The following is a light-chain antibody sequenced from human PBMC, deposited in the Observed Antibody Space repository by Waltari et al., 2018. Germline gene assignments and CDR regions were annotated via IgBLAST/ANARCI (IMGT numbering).Light chain of an antibody. Sequence: DVVMTQSPLSLPVTLGQPASISCRSSQSLVHRDGNTYLNWFHQRPGQSPRRLIYKVSSRDSGVPDRFSGSGSGTDFTLKISRVEAEDVGVYYCMQGTHWPPYTFGQGTKLEIK. J-gene: IGKJ2*01. CDR1: QSLVHRDGNTY. CDR3: MQGTHWPPYT. CDR2: KVS. V-gene: IGKV2-30*02.